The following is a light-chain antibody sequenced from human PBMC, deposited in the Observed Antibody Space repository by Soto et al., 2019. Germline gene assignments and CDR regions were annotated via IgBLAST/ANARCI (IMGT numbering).Light chain of an antibody. Sequence: QSALTQPASASGSPGQSVTISCTGTSSDVGGYNYVSWYQQHPGKAPKLMIYEVSKRPSGVSDRFSGSKSGNTASLTVSGLQAEDEADYYCSSYAGSPVVFGAGTKVTVL. J-gene: IGLJ2*01. CDR3: SSYAGSPVV. V-gene: IGLV2-8*01. CDR1: SSDVGGYNY. CDR2: EVS.